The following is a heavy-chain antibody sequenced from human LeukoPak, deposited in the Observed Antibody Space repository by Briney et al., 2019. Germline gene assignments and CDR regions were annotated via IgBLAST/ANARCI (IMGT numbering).Heavy chain of an antibody. CDR3: ARVFRGVVTSNWFDP. D-gene: IGHD2-21*02. CDR1: GGSISSSSYY. V-gene: IGHV4-39*07. J-gene: IGHJ5*02. Sequence: SETLSLTCTVSGGSISSSSYYWGWIRQPPGKGLEWIGSIYYSGSTYYNPSLKSRVTMSVDTSTNQLSPKMSSVTAADTAIYYCARVFRGVVTSNWFDPWGQGTLVTVSS. CDR2: IYYSGST.